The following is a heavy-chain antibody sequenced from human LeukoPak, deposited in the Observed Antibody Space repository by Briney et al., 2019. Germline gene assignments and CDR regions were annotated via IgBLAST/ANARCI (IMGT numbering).Heavy chain of an antibody. CDR1: GGSFSGYY. CDR2: INHSGST. J-gene: IGHJ6*03. Sequence: SETLSLTCAVHGGSFSGYYWSWIRQPPGKGLEWIGEINHSGSTNYNPSLKSRVTISVDTSKNQFSLKLSSVTAADTAVYYCARDGRGVYYYYYMDVWGKGTTVTVSS. V-gene: IGHV4-34*01. CDR3: ARDGRGVYYYYYMDV. D-gene: IGHD4-17*01.